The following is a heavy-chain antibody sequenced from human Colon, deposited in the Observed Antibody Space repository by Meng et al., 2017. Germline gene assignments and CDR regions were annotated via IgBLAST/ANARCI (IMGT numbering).Heavy chain of an antibody. CDR1: GGSISSYY. CDR3: ARISPQRQLAEN. V-gene: IGHV4-59*01. D-gene: IGHD6-13*01. J-gene: IGHJ4*02. Sequence: SETLSLTCTVSGGSISSYYWSWIRQPPGKGLGWIGYIYYSGSTNYNPSLKSRVTISVDTSKNQFSLKLSSVTAADTAVYYCARISPQRQLAENWGQGTLVTVSS. CDR2: IYYSGST.